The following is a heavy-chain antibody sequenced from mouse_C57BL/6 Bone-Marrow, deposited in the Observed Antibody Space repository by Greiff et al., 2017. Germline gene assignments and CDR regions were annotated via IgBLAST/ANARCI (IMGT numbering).Heavy chain of an antibody. CDR2: IWSDGST. CDR1: GFSLTSYG. V-gene: IGHV2-6*03. Sequence: QVQLQQSGPGLVAPSQSLSITCTVSGFSLTSYGVHWVRQPPGKGLEWLVVIWSDGSTTYNSALKSRLSISKDNSKSQVFLKMNSLQTDDTAMYYCARRGYGSSWGAMDYWGQGTSVTVSS. D-gene: IGHD1-1*01. CDR3: ARRGYGSSWGAMDY. J-gene: IGHJ4*01.